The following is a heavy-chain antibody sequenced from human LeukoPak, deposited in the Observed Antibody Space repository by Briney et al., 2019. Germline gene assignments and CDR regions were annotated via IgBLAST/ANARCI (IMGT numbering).Heavy chain of an antibody. Sequence: PGGSLRLSCSASGFTFSSYSMHWVRQAPGKGLEYVSVICSNGGSTYYADSLEGRSTISIDNSKNTLYLQMSSLRDDYTAVYYCVKDKTPYSSGWSVIFDYWGQGTLVTVSS. J-gene: IGHJ4*02. CDR1: GFTFSSYS. D-gene: IGHD6-19*01. V-gene: IGHV3-64D*06. CDR2: ICSNGGST. CDR3: VKDKTPYSSGWSVIFDY.